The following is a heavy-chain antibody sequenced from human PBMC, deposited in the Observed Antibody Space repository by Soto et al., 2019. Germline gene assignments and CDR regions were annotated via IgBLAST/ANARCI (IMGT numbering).Heavy chain of an antibody. CDR2: IHPSGGGT. V-gene: IGHV1-46*02. J-gene: IGHJ4*02. D-gene: IGHD3-22*01. CDR3: ARPGYYDSSGFFNFDH. CDR1: GYTFNTYY. Sequence: ASVKVSCKPSGYTFNTYYLHWVRQAPGQALEWMGVIHPSGGGTTYAQKFLGRVTVTRDTSTSTVFMELSSLRSDDTAVYYCARPGYYDSSGFFNFDHWGQGTLVTVSS.